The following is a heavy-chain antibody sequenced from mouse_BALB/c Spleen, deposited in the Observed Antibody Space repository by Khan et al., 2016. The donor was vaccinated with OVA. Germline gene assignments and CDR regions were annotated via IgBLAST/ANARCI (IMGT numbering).Heavy chain of an antibody. V-gene: IGHV1-77*01. CDR3: AKSFYGNSYAMDY. CDR1: GYTFTDYD. D-gene: IGHD2-1*01. J-gene: IGHJ4*01. Sequence: QVQLKESGPELVKPGASVKMSCKASGYTFTDYDIRWVKQRTGQGLEWIGEIYPGSGSTYYNEKFKGKATLTADKSSNTAYIQLSSLTSEDSAVYFCAKSFYGNSYAMDYWGQGTAVTVSS. CDR2: IYPGSGST.